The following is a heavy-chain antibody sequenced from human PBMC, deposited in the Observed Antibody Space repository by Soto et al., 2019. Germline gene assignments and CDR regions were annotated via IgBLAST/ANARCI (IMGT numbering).Heavy chain of an antibody. CDR1: GGTFSSYA. J-gene: IGHJ5*02. Sequence: QVQLVQSGAEVKKPGSSVKVSCKASGGTFSSYAISWVRQAPGQGLEWMGGIIPIFGTANYAQKFQGRVTIPADECTSTAYMELSSLSSEDTAVYHCASSPAATLGRFDPWGQGTLVTVSS. CDR2: IIPIFGTA. V-gene: IGHV1-69*12. D-gene: IGHD2-2*01. CDR3: ASSPAATLGRFDP.